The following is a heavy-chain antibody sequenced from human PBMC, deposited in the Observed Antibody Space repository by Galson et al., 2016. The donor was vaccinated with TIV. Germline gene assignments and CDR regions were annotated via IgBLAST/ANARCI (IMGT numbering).Heavy chain of an antibody. Sequence: PALVKPTQTLTLTCTFSGFSLHTTGVGVTWIRQPPGKALEWLAVIHWDDNKRSSPSMRSRLTITTDTSKNQVVLTMRNMDPVDTATYYFGHSGWLRNDFYDGVDVWGQGTTVTVSS. D-gene: IGHD6-19*01. J-gene: IGHJ6*02. CDR1: GFSLHTTGVG. CDR3: GHSGWLRNDFYDGVDV. CDR2: IHWDDNK. V-gene: IGHV2-5*02.